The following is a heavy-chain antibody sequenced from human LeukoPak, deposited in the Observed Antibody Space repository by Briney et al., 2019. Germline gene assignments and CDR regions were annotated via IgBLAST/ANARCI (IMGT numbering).Heavy chain of an antibody. CDR2: IWYDGSNK. J-gene: IGHJ3*02. V-gene: IGHV3-33*01. CDR3: ARGDCVVSSPFAFDI. Sequence: GGSLGLSCAASGFTFSSSGMHWVRQAPGKGLEWVAVIWYDGSNKYYADSVKGRFTISRDNSKNTLYLQMNSLRAEDTAVYYCARGDCVVSSPFAFDIWGQGTMVTISS. CDR1: GFTFSSSG. D-gene: IGHD2-15*01.